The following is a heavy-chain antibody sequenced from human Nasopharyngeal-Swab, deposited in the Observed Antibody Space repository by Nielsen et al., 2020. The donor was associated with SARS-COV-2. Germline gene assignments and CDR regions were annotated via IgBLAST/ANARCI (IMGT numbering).Heavy chain of an antibody. CDR3: ARRPYSSSSGDYYYGMDV. D-gene: IGHD6-6*01. Sequence: SVKVSCKASGGIFSSYAISWVRQAPGQGLEWMGGIIPIFGTANYAQKFQGRVTTTADESTSTAYMELSSLRSEDTAVYYCARRPYSSSSGDYYYGMDVWGQGTTVTVSS. J-gene: IGHJ6*02. V-gene: IGHV1-69*13. CDR1: GGIFSSYA. CDR2: IIPIFGTA.